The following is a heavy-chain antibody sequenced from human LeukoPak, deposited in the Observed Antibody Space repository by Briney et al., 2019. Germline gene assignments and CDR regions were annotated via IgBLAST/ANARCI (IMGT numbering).Heavy chain of an antibody. D-gene: IGHD4-23*01. Sequence: GGSLRLSCAASGFTFSSFWMHWVRQAPGKGLVWVSRIKSDGSSTSHADSVKGRFTISRDNAKNTLYLQMNSLRAEDTAAYYCARDLDYGGYSNFEYWGQGTLVTVSS. V-gene: IGHV3-74*01. J-gene: IGHJ4*02. CDR2: IKSDGSST. CDR3: ARDLDYGGYSNFEY. CDR1: GFTFSSFW.